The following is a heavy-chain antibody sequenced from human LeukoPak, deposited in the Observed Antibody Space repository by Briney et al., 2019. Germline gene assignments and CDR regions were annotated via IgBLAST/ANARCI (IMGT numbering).Heavy chain of an antibody. Sequence: GGSLRLSCAASGFTFDDYAMHWVRQAPAKGLEWVSSISSSSSYIYYADSVKGRFTISRDNAKNSLYLQMNSLRAEDTAVYHCARGALYDTPPNWGQGTLVTVSS. CDR2: ISSSSSYI. J-gene: IGHJ4*02. CDR3: ARGALYDTPPN. V-gene: IGHV3-21*01. D-gene: IGHD3-22*01. CDR1: GFTFDDYA.